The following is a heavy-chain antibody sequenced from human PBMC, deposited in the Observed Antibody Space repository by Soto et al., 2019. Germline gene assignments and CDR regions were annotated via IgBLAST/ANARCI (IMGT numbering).Heavy chain of an antibody. CDR3: AREGESSGYDF. CDR1: GGSISSYY. J-gene: IGHJ4*02. Sequence: SETLSLTCTVAGGSISSYYWSWIRQPPGKGLEWIGYIYNSESTNYNPSLRSRVTISVDTSKNQFSLKLSSVTAADTAVYYCAREGESSGYDFWGQGTLVTVSS. V-gene: IGHV4-59*01. CDR2: IYNSEST. D-gene: IGHD3-22*01.